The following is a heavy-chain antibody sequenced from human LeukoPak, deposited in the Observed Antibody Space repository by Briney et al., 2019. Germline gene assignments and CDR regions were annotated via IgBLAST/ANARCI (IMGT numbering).Heavy chain of an antibody. CDR3: ARSQVTIFGVGSLDY. Sequence: ASVKVSCKASGYTFTSYGISWVRQAPGQGLEWMGWISAYNGNTNYAQKLQGRVTMTTDTSTSTAYMELRSLGSDDTAVYYCARSQVTIFGVGSLDYWGQGTLVTVSS. J-gene: IGHJ4*02. D-gene: IGHD3-3*01. CDR1: GYTFTSYG. V-gene: IGHV1-18*01. CDR2: ISAYNGNT.